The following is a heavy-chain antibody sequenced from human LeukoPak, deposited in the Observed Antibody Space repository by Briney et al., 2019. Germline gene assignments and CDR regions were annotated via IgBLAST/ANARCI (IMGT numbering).Heavy chain of an antibody. CDR2: INHSGST. CDR1: GGSFSGYY. J-gene: IGHJ6*03. V-gene: IGHV4-34*01. Sequence: SETLSLTCAVYGGSFSGYYWSWIRHPPGKGLEWIGEINHSGSTNYNPSLKSRVTISVDTSKNQFSLKLSSVTAADTAVYYCARGRAARYYYYYYMDVWGKGTTVTVSS. CDR3: ARGRAARYYYYYYMDV. D-gene: IGHD6-6*01.